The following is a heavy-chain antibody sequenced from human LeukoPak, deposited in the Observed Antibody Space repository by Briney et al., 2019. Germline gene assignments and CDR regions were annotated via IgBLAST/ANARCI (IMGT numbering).Heavy chain of an antibody. J-gene: IGHJ4*02. D-gene: IGHD3-22*01. V-gene: IGHV1-2*02. CDR1: GHTFTGYY. CDR2: INPNSGGT. CDR3: ASSSGYYYELDY. Sequence: ASVKVSCKASGHTFTGYYMHWVRQAPGQGLEWMGWINPNSGGTNYAQKFQGRVTMTRDTSISTAYMELSRLRSDDTAVYYCASSSGYYYELDYWGQGTLVTVSS.